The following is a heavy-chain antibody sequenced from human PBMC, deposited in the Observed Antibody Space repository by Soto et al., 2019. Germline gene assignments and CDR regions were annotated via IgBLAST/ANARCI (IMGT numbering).Heavy chain of an antibody. Sequence: QVQLVQSGAEVKKPGSSVKVSCKASGGTFSSYAISWVRQAPGQGLEWMGGIIPIFGTANYEQKFQGRVTITADESTSTAYMELSSLRSEDTAVYYCASVAPPDYYYYYGMDVWGQGTTVTVSS. CDR3: ASVAPPDYYYYYGMDV. CDR2: IIPIFGTA. D-gene: IGHD2-15*01. J-gene: IGHJ6*02. V-gene: IGHV1-69*01. CDR1: GGTFSSYA.